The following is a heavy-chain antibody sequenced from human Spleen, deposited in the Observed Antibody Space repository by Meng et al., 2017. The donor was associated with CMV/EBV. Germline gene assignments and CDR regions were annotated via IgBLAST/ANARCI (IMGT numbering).Heavy chain of an antibody. CDR2: IIPIFGTA. CDR3: ARVSYYDFSPNWFDP. J-gene: IGHJ5*02. CDR1: GGTFSSYA. Sequence: SVKVSCKASGGTFSSYAISWVRQAPGQGLEWMGGIIPIFGTANYAQKFQGRVTITTDESTSTAYMELSSLRSEDTAVYYCARVSYYDFSPNWFDPWGQGTLVTVSS. V-gene: IGHV1-69*05. D-gene: IGHD3-3*01.